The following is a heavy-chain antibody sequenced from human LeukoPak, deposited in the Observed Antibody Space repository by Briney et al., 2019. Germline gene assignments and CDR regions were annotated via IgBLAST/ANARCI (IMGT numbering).Heavy chain of an antibody. D-gene: IGHD5-18*01. V-gene: IGHV4-59*01. Sequence: SETLSLTCTVSGVSISSYYWSWIRQPPGKGLEWIGYIYYSGSTNYNPSLKSRVTISVDTSKNQFSLKLSSVTAADTAVYYCATDVGGDTALDYWGQGTLVTVSS. CDR3: ATDVGGDTALDY. J-gene: IGHJ4*02. CDR1: GVSISSYY. CDR2: IYYSGST.